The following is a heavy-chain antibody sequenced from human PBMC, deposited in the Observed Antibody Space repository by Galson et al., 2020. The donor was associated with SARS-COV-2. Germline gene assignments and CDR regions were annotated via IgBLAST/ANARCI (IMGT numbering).Heavy chain of an antibody. Sequence: SETLSLTCAVYGGSFSGYYWSWIRQPPGKGLEWIGEINHSGSTNYNPSLKSRVTISVDTSKNQFSLKLSSVTAADTAVYYCARGHLIRGMTAGYYGMDVWGQGTTVTVSS. V-gene: IGHV4-34*01. CDR1: GGSFSGYY. D-gene: IGHD2-21*02. CDR3: ARGHLIRGMTAGYYGMDV. CDR2: INHSGST. J-gene: IGHJ6*02.